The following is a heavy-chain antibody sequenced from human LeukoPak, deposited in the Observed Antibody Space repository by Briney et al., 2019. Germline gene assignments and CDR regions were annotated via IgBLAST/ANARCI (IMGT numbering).Heavy chain of an antibody. Sequence: GASVKVSCKASGYTFTSYDINWVRQATGQGLEWMGWMNPNSGNTGYAQKFQGRVTMTRNTSISTAYMELSSLRSEDTAVYYCARGARYFDSLGYGMDVWGQGTTVTVSS. CDR1: GYTFTSYD. D-gene: IGHD3-9*01. J-gene: IGHJ6*02. V-gene: IGHV1-8*01. CDR3: ARGARYFDSLGYGMDV. CDR2: MNPNSGNT.